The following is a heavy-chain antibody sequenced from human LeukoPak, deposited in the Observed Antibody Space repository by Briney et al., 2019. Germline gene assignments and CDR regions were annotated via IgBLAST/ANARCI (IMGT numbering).Heavy chain of an antibody. D-gene: IGHD3-22*01. V-gene: IGHV3-30*03. Sequence: GGSLRLSRAASGLTFSSYGMHWVRQAPGKGLEWVAVISYDGSNKYYAGSVKGRFTISRDNSKNTLYLQMNSLRAEDTAVYYCARGETYYYDSSGYEADYWGQGTLVTVSS. CDR1: GLTFSSYG. CDR3: ARGETYYYDSSGYEADY. J-gene: IGHJ4*02. CDR2: ISYDGSNK.